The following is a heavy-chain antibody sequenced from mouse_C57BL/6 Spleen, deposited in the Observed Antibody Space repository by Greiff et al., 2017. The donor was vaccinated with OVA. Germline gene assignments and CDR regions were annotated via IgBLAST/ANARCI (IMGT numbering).Heavy chain of an antibody. CDR1: GFSLTSYG. CDR2: IWSGGST. CDR3: ARGNSNYVYFDY. J-gene: IGHJ2*01. Sequence: VQLVESGPGLVQPSQSLSITCTVSGFSLTSYGVHWVRQSPGKGLEWLGVIWSGGSTDYNAAFISRLSISKDNSKSQVFFKMNSLQADDTAIYYCARGNSNYVYFDYWGQGTTLTVSS. V-gene: IGHV2-2*01. D-gene: IGHD2-5*01.